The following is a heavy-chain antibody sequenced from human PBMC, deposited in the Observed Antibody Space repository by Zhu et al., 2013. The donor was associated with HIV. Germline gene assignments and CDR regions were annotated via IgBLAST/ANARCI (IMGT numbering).Heavy chain of an antibody. Sequence: QVQLVQSGAEVKKPGASVKVSCKASGYTFTGYYMHWVRQAPGQGLEWMGWINPNSGGTNYAQKFQGRVTMTRDTSISTAYMELSRLRSDDTAVYYCARYSSSWYYSPYGMDVWGQGTTVTVSS. CDR1: GYTFTGYY. CDR2: INPNSGGT. V-gene: IGHV1-2*02. D-gene: IGHD6-13*01. CDR3: ARYSSSWYYSPYGMDV. J-gene: IGHJ6*02.